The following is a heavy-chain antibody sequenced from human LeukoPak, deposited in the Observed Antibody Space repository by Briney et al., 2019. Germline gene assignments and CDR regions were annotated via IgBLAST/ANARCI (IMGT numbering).Heavy chain of an antibody. CDR3: AEHGEKAYYAFWSGPQNWFDP. CDR2: IYHSGST. J-gene: IGHJ5*02. Sequence: PSETLSLTCPVSGYSITSGYYWGWIRQPPGKGLEWIGSIYHSGSTYYNPFLKSRVTTSVHTSTNQFSLKLGSVTATHTSVHNCAEHGEKAYYAFWSGPQNWFDPWGQGTLVTVSS. V-gene: IGHV4-38-2*01. CDR1: GYSITSGYY. D-gene: IGHD3-3*01.